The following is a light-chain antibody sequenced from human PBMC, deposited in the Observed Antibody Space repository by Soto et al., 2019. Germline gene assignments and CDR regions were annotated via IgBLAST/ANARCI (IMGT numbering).Light chain of an antibody. Sequence: DIQMTQSPSTLSASVGDSVTLTCRATEVISNWLAWYQQKPGKAPNLLVYKASTLERGVPSRFRGSGSGTEFTLTISNLQPDDFATYFCQHYRRNTWSFGPGTKVDI. CDR1: EVISNW. CDR2: KAS. V-gene: IGKV1-5*03. J-gene: IGKJ1*01. CDR3: QHYRRNTWS.